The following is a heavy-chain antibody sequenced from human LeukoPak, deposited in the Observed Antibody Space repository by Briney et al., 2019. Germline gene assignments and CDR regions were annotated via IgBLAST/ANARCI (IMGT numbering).Heavy chain of an antibody. J-gene: IGHJ4*02. Sequence: SSETLSLTCAVYGGSFSGYYWSWIRQPPGKGLEWIGEINHSGSTNYNPSLKSRVTISVDTSKNQFSLKLSSVTAADTAVYYCASYGDYAGTNYWGQGTLVTVSS. CDR2: INHSGST. CDR1: GGSFSGYY. CDR3: ASYGDYAGTNY. D-gene: IGHD4-17*01. V-gene: IGHV4-34*01.